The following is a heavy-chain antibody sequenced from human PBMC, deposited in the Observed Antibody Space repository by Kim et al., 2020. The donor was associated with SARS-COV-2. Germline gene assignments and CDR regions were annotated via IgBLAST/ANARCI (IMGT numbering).Heavy chain of an antibody. D-gene: IGHD3-16*02. V-gene: IGHV4-4*07. Sequence: SETLSLTCTVSGDSLSSYYWSWNRQPAGKGLEWIGRIYTSGRTNYNPSLQSRVTMSVDMSKNQFSLKLSSVTAADTAVYYCASPLGHWGQGTLVTVSS. CDR2: IYTSGRT. CDR1: GDSLSSYY. CDR3: ASPLGH. J-gene: IGHJ4*02.